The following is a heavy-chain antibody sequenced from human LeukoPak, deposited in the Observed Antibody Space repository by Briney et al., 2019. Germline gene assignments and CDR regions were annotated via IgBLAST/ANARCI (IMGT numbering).Heavy chain of an antibody. CDR2: MWYDGSDK. V-gene: IGHV3-33*01. J-gene: IGHJ4*02. CDR1: GFTFSSFD. Sequence: GGSLRLSCAASGFTFSSFDMHWARQAPGKGLDWVAVMWYDGSDKYYADSVKGRFTISRDNSKNTLYLQMNSLRAEDTAVYYCARDAEYSSSLDCWGQGTLVTVSS. D-gene: IGHD6-6*01. CDR3: ARDAEYSSSLDC.